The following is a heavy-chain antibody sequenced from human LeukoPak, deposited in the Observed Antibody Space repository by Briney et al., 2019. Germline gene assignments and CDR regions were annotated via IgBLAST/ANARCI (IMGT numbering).Heavy chain of an antibody. CDR2: ISYDGSNK. J-gene: IGHJ3*02. CDR3: ARDQRGLYSSGYYYRVADAFDI. V-gene: IGHV3-30*01. CDR1: GFTFSSYA. D-gene: IGHD3-22*01. Sequence: GRSLRLSCAASGFTFSSYAMHWVRQAPGKGLEWVAVISYDGSNKYYADSVKGRFTISRDNSKNTLYLQMNSLRAEDTAVYYCARDQRGLYSSGYYYRVADAFDIWGQGTMVTVSS.